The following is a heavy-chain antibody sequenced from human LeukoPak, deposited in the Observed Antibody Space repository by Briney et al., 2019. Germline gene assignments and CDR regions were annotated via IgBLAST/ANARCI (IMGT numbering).Heavy chain of an antibody. D-gene: IGHD1-26*01. CDR2: INPNSGGT. CDR1: GYTFTGQY. CDR3: ARERGSYSPVDY. J-gene: IGHJ4*02. V-gene: IGHV1-2*02. Sequence: GASVKVSCKASGYTFTGQYMHWVRQAPGQGLEWMGWINPNSGGTNYAQKLQGRVTMTRDTSISTAYMELSRLRSDDTAVYYCARERGSYSPVDYWGQGTLVTVSS.